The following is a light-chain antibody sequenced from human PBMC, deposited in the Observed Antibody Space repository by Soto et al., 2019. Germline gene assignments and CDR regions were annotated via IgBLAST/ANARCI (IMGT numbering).Light chain of an antibody. Sequence: EIGLSLSPGSVSLSPGERATLSCRASESVYNNYIAWYQQSPGQAPRVLIYGASTRASGTPDRFCGRECGTDCTFTISRLGAEGSAVYYGLQYGNSVSVGGGTKVDIK. CDR3: LQYGNSVS. V-gene: IGKV3-20*01. CDR2: GAS. J-gene: IGKJ4*01. CDR1: ESVYNNY.